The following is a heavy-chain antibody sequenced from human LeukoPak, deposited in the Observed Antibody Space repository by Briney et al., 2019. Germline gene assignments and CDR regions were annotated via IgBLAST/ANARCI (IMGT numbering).Heavy chain of an antibody. CDR1: GSTFSSYK. Sequence: GGSLRLSCVASGSTFSSYKMNWVRQAPGGGLEWVASIPSSSTYIYYADSVKGRFIISRDDARNSLYLQMNSLRAEDTAVYYCARDNNAWSNWFDPWGQGTLVTVSS. CDR2: IPSSSTYI. CDR3: ARDNNAWSNWFDP. D-gene: IGHD1/OR15-1a*01. V-gene: IGHV3-21*01. J-gene: IGHJ5*02.